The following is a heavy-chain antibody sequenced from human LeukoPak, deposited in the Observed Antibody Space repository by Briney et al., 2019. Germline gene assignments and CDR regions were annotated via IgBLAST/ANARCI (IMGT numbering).Heavy chain of an antibody. D-gene: IGHD3-16*01. CDR2: IRYDGTNK. CDR1: GFTFSNYG. J-gene: IGHJ4*02. CDR3: AKDKIWGEDYFDY. V-gene: IGHV3-30*02. Sequence: GGSLRLSCAASGFTFSNYGMHWVRQAPGKGLEWVAFIRYDGTNKYYADSVKGRFTISRDNSKNTLYLQMNSLRAEDTAVYYCAKDKIWGEDYFDYWGQGTLVTVSS.